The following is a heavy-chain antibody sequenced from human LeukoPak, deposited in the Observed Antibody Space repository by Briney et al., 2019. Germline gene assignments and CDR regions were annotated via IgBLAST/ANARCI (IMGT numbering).Heavy chain of an antibody. CDR2: MNPNSGNT. J-gene: IGHJ4*02. V-gene: IGHV1-8*03. Sequence: ASVKVSCKASGYTFTSYDINWVRQATGQGLEWMGWMNPNSGNTGYAQKFQGRVTITRNTSISTAYMELSSLRSEDTAVYYCARGLGGGSSYGYFVDDYWGQGTLVTVSS. D-gene: IGHD5-18*01. CDR3: ARGLGGGSSYGYFVDDY. CDR1: GYTFTSYD.